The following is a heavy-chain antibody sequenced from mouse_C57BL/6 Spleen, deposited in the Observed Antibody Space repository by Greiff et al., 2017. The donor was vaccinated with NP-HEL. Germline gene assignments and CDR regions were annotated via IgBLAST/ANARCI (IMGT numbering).Heavy chain of an antibody. CDR3: ARSPYGNYPYYAMDY. CDR1: GYAFTNYL. V-gene: IGHV1-54*01. Sequence: VQLQQSGAELVRPGTSVKVSCKASGYAFTNYLIEWVKQRPGQGLEWIGVINPGSGGTNYNEKFKGKATLTADKSSSTAYMQLSSLTSEDSAVYFCARSPYGNYPYYAMDYWGQGTSVTVSS. J-gene: IGHJ4*01. D-gene: IGHD2-1*01. CDR2: INPGSGGT.